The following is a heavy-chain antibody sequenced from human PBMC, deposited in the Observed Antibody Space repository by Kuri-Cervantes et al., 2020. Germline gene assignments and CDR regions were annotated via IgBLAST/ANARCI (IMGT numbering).Heavy chain of an antibody. Sequence: GGSLRLSCAASGFTFSSYAMSWVRQAPGKGLEWVSGINWNGGSTGYADSVKGRFTISRDNSKNTLYLQVNSLRAEDTAVYYCAKDRRHTIFGVTHHFMDVWGKGTTVTVSS. J-gene: IGHJ6*03. V-gene: IGHV3-23*01. D-gene: IGHD3-3*01. CDR2: INWNGGST. CDR1: GFTFSSYA. CDR3: AKDRRHTIFGVTHHFMDV.